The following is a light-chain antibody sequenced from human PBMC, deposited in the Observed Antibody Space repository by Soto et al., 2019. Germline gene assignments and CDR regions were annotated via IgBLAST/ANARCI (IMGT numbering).Light chain of an antibody. V-gene: IGKV1-6*01. CDR2: ATS. J-gene: IGKJ1*01. Sequence: AIQMTQSPSSLSASLGDTVTINCRASQGIRGDLAWYQQKPGKAPKLLISATSTLQSGVPSRFSGRGSGTNFTLTISSLQPEGFATYYCIQDFISPLTVGQGTKVDIK. CDR3: IQDFISPLT. CDR1: QGIRGD.